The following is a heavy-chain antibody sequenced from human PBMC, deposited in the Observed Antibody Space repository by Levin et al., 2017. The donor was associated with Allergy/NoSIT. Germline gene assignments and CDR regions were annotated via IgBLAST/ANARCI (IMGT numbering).Heavy chain of an antibody. D-gene: IGHD1-26*01. Sequence: TGGSLRLSCAASGFTFSSYGMHWVRQAPGKGLEWVAVIWYDGSNKYYADSVKGRFTISRDNSKNTLYLQMNSLRAEDTAVYYCARDSGNYGDIDYWGQGTLVTVSS. V-gene: IGHV3-33*01. CDR1: GFTFSSYG. J-gene: IGHJ4*02. CDR3: ARDSGNYGDIDY. CDR2: IWYDGSNK.